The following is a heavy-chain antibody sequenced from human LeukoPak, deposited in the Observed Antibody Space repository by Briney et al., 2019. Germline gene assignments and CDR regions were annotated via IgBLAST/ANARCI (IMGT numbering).Heavy chain of an antibody. D-gene: IGHD4-23*01. J-gene: IGHJ4*02. CDR3: AYSTVVTRGYY. CDR2: INHSGST. CDR1: GVSFSGYY. Sequence: KPSETLSLTCAVYGVSFSGYYWSWIRQPPGKGLEWIGEINHSGSTKYNPSLKSRVTISLDTSKNQFSLKLSSVTAADTAVYYCAYSTVVTRGYYWGQGTLVTVSS. V-gene: IGHV4-34*01.